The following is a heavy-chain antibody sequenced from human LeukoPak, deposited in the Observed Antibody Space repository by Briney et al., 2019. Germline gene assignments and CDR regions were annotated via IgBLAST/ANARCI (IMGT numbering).Heavy chain of an antibody. V-gene: IGHV5-51*01. J-gene: IGHJ6*03. Sequence: GESLKISCRGSGYSFSNYWIAWVRQMPGKGPEWMGVINPSDSYTRYGPSFQGQVTISADKSTTTAYLQWSSLKASDTAIYYCARGFAGSATYSYYYYLDVWGKGTSVIVSS. CDR3: ARGFAGSATYSYYYYLDV. D-gene: IGHD6-25*01. CDR2: INPSDSYT. CDR1: GYSFSNYW.